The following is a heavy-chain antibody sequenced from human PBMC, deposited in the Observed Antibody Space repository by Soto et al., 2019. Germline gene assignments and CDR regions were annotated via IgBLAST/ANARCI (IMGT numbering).Heavy chain of an antibody. CDR2: VSGYSDKR. Sequence: ASVKLCCKASGYTFNTFGITWVRQAPGQGLEWMGCVSGYSDKRDYSRKLQDRITLTADPSTTTSYMELRSLTSDDTAVYYCARDLGYGLFDYWGQGTLVNVSS. V-gene: IGHV1-18*01. J-gene: IGHJ4*02. CDR3: ARDLGYGLFDY. CDR1: GYTFNTFG. D-gene: IGHD5-18*01.